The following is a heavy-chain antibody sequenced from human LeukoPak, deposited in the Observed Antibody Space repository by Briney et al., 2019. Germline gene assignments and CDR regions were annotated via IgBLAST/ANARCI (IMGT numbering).Heavy chain of an antibody. CDR1: GFTFNSYW. V-gene: IGHV3-20*04. CDR3: ARAGEYSSGWYNY. CDR2: INWNGGST. J-gene: IGHJ4*02. D-gene: IGHD6-19*01. Sequence: RPGGSLRLSCAASGFTFNSYWMSWVRQAPGKGLEWVSGINWNGGSTGYADSVKGRFTISRDNAKNSLYLQMNSLRAEDTALYYCARAGEYSSGWYNYWGQGTLVTVSS.